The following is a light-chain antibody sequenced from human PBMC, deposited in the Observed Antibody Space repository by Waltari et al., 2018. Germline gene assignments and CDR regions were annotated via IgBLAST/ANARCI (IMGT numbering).Light chain of an antibody. CDR2: EVN. J-gene: IGLJ1*01. V-gene: IGLV2-14*01. CDR3: SSYTSTHIPFV. CDR1: SSDVGAYDF. Sequence: QSALTQPASVSGSPGQSITISCTGTSSDVGAYDFVSWYQHPPGKVPKVIIYEVNNRPSGVSSRFSASTSGNPASLTIAGLQAEDEADYYCSSYTSTHIPFVFGTGTKVTVL.